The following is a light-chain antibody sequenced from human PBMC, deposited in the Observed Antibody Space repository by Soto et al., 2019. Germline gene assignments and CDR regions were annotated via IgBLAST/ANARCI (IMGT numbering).Light chain of an antibody. CDR1: QSVTGRY. CDR2: GAS. CDR3: QQYGNSPWT. V-gene: IGKV3-20*01. Sequence: EIVLTQSPGTLSLSPGERATLSCRASQSVTGRYLAWYQQKPGQAPRLLIYGASSRATGIPDRFSGSGSGTDFTLTISRLEPEDFAVYYCQQYGNSPWTFGQGTKV. J-gene: IGKJ1*01.